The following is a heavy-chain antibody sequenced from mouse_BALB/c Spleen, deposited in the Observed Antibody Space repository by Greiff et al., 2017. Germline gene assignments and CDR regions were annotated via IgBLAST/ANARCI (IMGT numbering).Heavy chain of an antibody. Sequence: EVKLQQSGGGLVKPGGSLKLSCAASGFTFSSYAMSWVRQTPEKRLEWVASISSGGSTYYPDSVKGRFTISRDNARNILYLQMSSLRSEDTAMYYCARGRDGYYFDYWGQGTTLTVSS. D-gene: IGHD2-3*01. CDR2: ISSGGST. CDR3: ARGRDGYYFDY. V-gene: IGHV5-6-5*01. CDR1: GFTFSSYA. J-gene: IGHJ2*01.